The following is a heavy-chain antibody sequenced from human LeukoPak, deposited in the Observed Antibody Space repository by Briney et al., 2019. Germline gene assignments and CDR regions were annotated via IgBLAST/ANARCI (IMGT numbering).Heavy chain of an antibody. Sequence: GGCLRLSCAASGFTFTTYWMSWVRQAPGKGLGWEAKISADGSEKYNVHCVTGGFTLSRDKPKNSLDLQMSRLRDDDTAVYYCARGGSSRFDQWGQGTLVTVSS. CDR3: ARGGSSRFDQ. CDR2: ISADGSEK. V-gene: IGHV3-7*04. D-gene: IGHD6-13*01. CDR1: GFTFTTYW. J-gene: IGHJ4*02.